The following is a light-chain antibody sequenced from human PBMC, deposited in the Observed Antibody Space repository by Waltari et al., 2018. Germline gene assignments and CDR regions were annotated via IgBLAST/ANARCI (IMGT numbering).Light chain of an antibody. Sequence: SYVLTQPPSVSLAPGQTATITCGGDNIGIKNLHWYQKKPGQAPVLVVFDDSDRPSGIPERLSGSNSDNTATLSISRVEAGDEADYYCQVWDSSSDHWLFGGGTELTVL. J-gene: IGLJ3*02. CDR1: NIGIKN. CDR2: DDS. V-gene: IGLV3-21*02. CDR3: QVWDSSSDHWL.